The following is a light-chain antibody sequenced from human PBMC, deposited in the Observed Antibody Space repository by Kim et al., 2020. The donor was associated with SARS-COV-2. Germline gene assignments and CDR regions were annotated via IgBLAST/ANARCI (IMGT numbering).Light chain of an antibody. CDR2: QDS. V-gene: IGLV3-1*01. Sequence: SYELTQPPSVSVPPVHTASITCSGDELGDKYACWDQQKQGQSPLLVIYQDSKRPSGIPERLSGPNSGNTATLTINGTQAMYEADYSYQAWDSSRVFGGGT. CDR3: QAWDSSRV. CDR1: ELGDKY. J-gene: IGLJ2*01.